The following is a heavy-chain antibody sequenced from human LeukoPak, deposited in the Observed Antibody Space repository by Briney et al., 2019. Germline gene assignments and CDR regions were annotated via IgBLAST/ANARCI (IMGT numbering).Heavy chain of an antibody. J-gene: IGHJ4*02. CDR1: GFTFSSYG. D-gene: IGHD3-22*01. CDR3: AREGYYDSGGYYPDY. Sequence: GGSLRLSCAASGFTFSSYGMHWVRQAPGKGLEWVAVIWYDGSNKYYADSVKGRFTISRDNSKNTLYLQMNSLRAEDTAVYYCAREGYYDSGGYYPDYWGQGTLVTVSS. V-gene: IGHV3-33*01. CDR2: IWYDGSNK.